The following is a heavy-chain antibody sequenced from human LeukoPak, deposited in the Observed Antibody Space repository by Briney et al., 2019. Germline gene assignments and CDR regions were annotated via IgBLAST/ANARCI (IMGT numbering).Heavy chain of an antibody. D-gene: IGHD2-2*01. CDR1: GFTFSDYY. V-gene: IGHV3-11*04. Sequence: GGSLRLSCAASGFTFSDYYMSWIRQAPGKGLEWISYISSSGTTIYYPDSVKGRFTVSRDNARKSLYLQMNSLRAEDTAVYYCARDSYCSSTSCYLPAFDIWGQGTMVTVSS. J-gene: IGHJ3*02. CDR3: ARDSYCSSTSCYLPAFDI. CDR2: ISSSGTTI.